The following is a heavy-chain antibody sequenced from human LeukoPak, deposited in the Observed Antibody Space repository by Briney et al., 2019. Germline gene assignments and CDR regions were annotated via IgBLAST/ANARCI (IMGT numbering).Heavy chain of an antibody. V-gene: IGHV1-46*01. CDR2: INPSGGST. CDR3: ARDDGATTVCDY. Sequence: GASVKVSCKASGYTFTSYYMHWVRQAPGQGLEWMGIINPSGGSTGYAQKFQGRVTMTRDTSTSTVYMELSSLRSEDTAVYYCARDDGATTVCDYWGQGTLVTVSS. D-gene: IGHD1-26*01. J-gene: IGHJ4*02. CDR1: GYTFTSYY.